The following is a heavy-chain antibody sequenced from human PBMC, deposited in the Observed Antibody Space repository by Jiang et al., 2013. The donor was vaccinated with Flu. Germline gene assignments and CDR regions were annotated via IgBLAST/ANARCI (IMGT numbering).Heavy chain of an antibody. CDR1: GVSWGRNW. CDR2: ISYNGRI. V-gene: IGHV4-59*01. D-gene: IGHD2/OR15-2a*01. J-gene: IGHJ5*01. CDR3: ARGGPNVMTSTRWDA. Sequence: GSGLVKPSETLSLTCTVSGVSWGRNWWSWIRQSPGTGLEWIASISYNGRIYSNPSLGSRVAISTAPSKKQISLRMNSMTTADTAVYYCARGGPNVMTSTRWDAWGRGILVTVSS.